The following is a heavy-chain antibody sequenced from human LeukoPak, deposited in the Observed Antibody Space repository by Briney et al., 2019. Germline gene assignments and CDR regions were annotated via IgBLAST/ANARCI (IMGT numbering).Heavy chain of an antibody. CDR3: ARDYGITIFGVVRHGWSDP. D-gene: IGHD3-3*01. V-gene: IGHV1-46*01. CDR2: INPSGGST. CDR1: GYTFTSYY. J-gene: IGHJ5*02. Sequence: ASVKVSCKASGYTFTSYYMHWVRQAPGQGLEWMGIINPSGGSTSYAQKFQGRVTMTRDMSTSTVYMELSSLRSEDTAVYYCARDYGITIFGVVRHGWSDPWGQGTLVTVSS.